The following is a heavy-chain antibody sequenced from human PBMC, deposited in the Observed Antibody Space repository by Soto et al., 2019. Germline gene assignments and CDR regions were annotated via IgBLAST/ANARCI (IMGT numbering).Heavy chain of an antibody. V-gene: IGHV1-46*03. J-gene: IGHJ5*02. CDR1: GYTLTSYY. CDR2: INPSDGTT. Sequence: QVQLVQSGAEVKKPGASVKVSCKASGYTLTSYYIHWVRQAPGQGLEWMGVINPSDGTTNYAQMFPDRVTMTRPTSTSTVYRELSSLSPEATAIYYCARGHSVVWRNWFDPWGQGTLVTVSS. CDR3: ARGHSVVWRNWFDP. D-gene: IGHD2-8*02.